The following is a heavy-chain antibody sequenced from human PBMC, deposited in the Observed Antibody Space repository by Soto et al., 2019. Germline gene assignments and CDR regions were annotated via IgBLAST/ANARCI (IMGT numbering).Heavy chain of an antibody. D-gene: IGHD2-2*01. Sequence: PGETLSLSCAVSGVSISSSRIYWVCLRPAQGKGWVWIGSIYYSGGTYYNPALKSRVTISVDTSKNQFSLKLSSVTPADTAVYYCASHSVVPAAMWDNWFDPWGQGTLVTVSS. CDR1: GVSISSSRIY. J-gene: IGHJ5*02. CDR3: ASHSVVPAAMWDNWFDP. V-gene: IGHV4-39*01. CDR2: IYYSGGT.